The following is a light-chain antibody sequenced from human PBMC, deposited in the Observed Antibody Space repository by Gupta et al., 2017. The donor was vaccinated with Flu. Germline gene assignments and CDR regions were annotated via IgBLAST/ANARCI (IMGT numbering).Light chain of an antibody. Sequence: DIQMTQSPPSLSASVGDRVTITCRASQGISNYLAWYQQKPGKVPKLLIYAASTLQSGVPSRFSGSGYGTDFTLTISSLQPEDVASYYCQKYNSAPSITFGQGTRLEIK. CDR1: QGISNY. CDR3: QKYNSAPSIT. J-gene: IGKJ5*01. CDR2: AAS. V-gene: IGKV1-27*01.